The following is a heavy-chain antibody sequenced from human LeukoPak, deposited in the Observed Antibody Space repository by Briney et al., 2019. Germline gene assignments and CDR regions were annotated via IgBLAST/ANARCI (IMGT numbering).Heavy chain of an antibody. CDR2: INGSGGST. CDR3: AKGFYHVGATTVYDY. Sequence: GGSLRLSCAASGFTFSSYAMNWVRQAPGKGLEWVSAINGSGGSTYYADSVKGRFTISRDNSKNTLYLQMNSLRAEDTAVYYCAKGFYHVGATTVYDYWGQGTLVSVSS. D-gene: IGHD1-26*01. J-gene: IGHJ4*02. CDR1: GFTFSSYA. V-gene: IGHV3-23*01.